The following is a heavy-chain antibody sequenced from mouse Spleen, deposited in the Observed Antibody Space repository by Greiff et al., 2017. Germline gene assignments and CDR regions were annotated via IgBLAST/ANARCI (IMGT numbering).Heavy chain of an antibody. D-gene: IGHD1-1*01. Sequence: EVMLVESGGGLVKPGGSLKLSCAASGFTFSDYGMHWVRQAPEKGLEWVAYISSGSSTIYYADTVKGRFTISRDNAKNTLFLQMTSLRSEDTAMYYCARGRLLRDYWGQGTTLTVSS. J-gene: IGHJ2*01. CDR3: ARGRLLRDY. CDR1: GFTFSDYG. V-gene: IGHV5-17*01. CDR2: ISSGSSTI.